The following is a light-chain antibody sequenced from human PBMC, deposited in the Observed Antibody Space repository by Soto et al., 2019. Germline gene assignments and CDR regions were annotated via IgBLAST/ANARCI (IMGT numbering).Light chain of an antibody. CDR2: DAS. V-gene: IGKV1-33*01. J-gene: IGKJ5*01. CDR3: QQYDNLLPIT. CDR1: QDIAKN. Sequence: IQMTQFPSSLSASVGDRVTITCQASQDIAKNLNWYQQKPGKAPKLLIYDASSLQTGVPSRFSGSGSATHFTFTISSLQSEDIATYYCQQYDNLLPITFGQGTRLEIK.